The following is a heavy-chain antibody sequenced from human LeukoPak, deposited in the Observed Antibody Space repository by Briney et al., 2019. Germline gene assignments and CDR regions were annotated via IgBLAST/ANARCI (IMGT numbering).Heavy chain of an antibody. CDR1: GFTFSSYA. D-gene: IGHD2-8*01. CDR3: ARVPYKYTVLDTSLDY. CDR2: ISYDGSNK. V-gene: IGHV3-30*04. Sequence: GGSLRLSCAASGFTFSSYAMHWVRQAPGKGLEWVAVISYDGSNKYYADSVKGRFTISRDNSKNTLYLQMNSLRAEDTAVYYCARVPYKYTVLDTSLDYWGQGTLVTASS. J-gene: IGHJ4*02.